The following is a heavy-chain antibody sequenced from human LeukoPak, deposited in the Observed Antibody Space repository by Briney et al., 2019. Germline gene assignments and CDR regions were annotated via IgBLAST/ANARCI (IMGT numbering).Heavy chain of an antibody. Sequence: GGSLRLSCAASGFTFSSYEMNWVRQALGKGLEWVSYIISSGSTIYYADSVKGRFTISRDNAKNSLYLQMNRLRAEDTAVYYCASSSELTGDYWGQGTLVTVSS. CDR3: ASSSELTGDY. CDR1: GFTFSSYE. CDR2: IISSGSTI. V-gene: IGHV3-48*03. J-gene: IGHJ4*02. D-gene: IGHD7-27*01.